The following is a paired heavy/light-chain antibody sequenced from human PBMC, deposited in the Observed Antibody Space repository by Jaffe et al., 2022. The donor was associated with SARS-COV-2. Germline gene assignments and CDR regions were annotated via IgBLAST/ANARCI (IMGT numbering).Heavy chain of an antibody. CDR1: GFTFSSYA. CDR3: AKRGDYIWGNYRNIGAFDN. D-gene: IGHD3-16*02. Sequence: EVQLLESGGDLVQPGGSLRLSCAASGFTFSSYALSWVRQAPGKGLEWVSTISGSGGSTYYADSLKGRFTISRDSSKSMLFLQMNSLRAEDTAVYYCAKRGDYIWGNYRNIGAFDNWGQGTLVTVSS. V-gene: IGHV3-23*01. J-gene: IGHJ4*02. CDR2: ISGSGGST.
Light chain of an antibody. J-gene: IGKJ1*01. Sequence: DIQMTQSPSSLSASVGDRVTITCRASQGISNYLAWYQQKPGKVPELLIYAASTLQSGVPSRFSGSGSGTDFTLTISSLQPEDVATYYCQNYNSVPQTFGQGTKVEIK. CDR2: AAS. CDR3: QNYNSVPQT. CDR1: QGISNY. V-gene: IGKV1-27*01.